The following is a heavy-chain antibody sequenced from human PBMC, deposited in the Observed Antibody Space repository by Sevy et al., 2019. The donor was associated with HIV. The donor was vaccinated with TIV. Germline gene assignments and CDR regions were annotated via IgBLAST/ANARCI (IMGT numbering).Heavy chain of an antibody. J-gene: IGHJ4*02. CDR2: INMDGSST. D-gene: IGHD3-22*01. Sequence: GGSLRLSCAASGFTFSSYWMHWVRQAPGKGLVRVSRINMDGSSTSYADSVKGRFTISRDNAKNTMYLQMNSLRAEDTAVYFCSRGVVRLNYYFDYWGQGTLVTVSS. CDR3: SRGVVRLNYYFDY. V-gene: IGHV3-74*01. CDR1: GFTFSSYW.